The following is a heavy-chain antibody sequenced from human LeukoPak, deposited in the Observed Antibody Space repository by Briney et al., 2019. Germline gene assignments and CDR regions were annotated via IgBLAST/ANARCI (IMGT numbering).Heavy chain of an antibody. CDR3: ARDMWSYYGSGSYRSGGMDV. D-gene: IGHD3-10*01. Sequence: GGSLRLSCAASGFTFSNAWMSWVRQAPGKGLEWVGRIKSKTDGGTTDYAAPVKGRFTISRDDSKNTLYLQMNSLRAEDTAVYYCARDMWSYYGSGSYRSGGMDVWGQGTTVTVSS. J-gene: IGHJ6*02. CDR1: GFTFSNAW. CDR2: IKSKTDGGTT. V-gene: IGHV3-15*01.